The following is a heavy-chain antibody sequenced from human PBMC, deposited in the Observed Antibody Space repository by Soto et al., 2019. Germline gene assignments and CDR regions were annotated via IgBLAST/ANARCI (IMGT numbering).Heavy chain of an antibody. D-gene: IGHD2-21*02. Sequence: QITLKESGPTLVKPTQTLTLTCTFSGFSLSTTGVGVGWIRQPPGKALEWLALIYWDDDKRYNPSLNSRLTITKDTSKNQXXLXMIXVDPVDTATYYCVQSRCGGDCLQSYSSHSYYGLDVWGQGTTVTVSS. V-gene: IGHV2-5*02. CDR2: IYWDDDK. CDR1: GFSLSTTGVG. J-gene: IGHJ6*02. CDR3: VQSRCGGDCLQSYSSHSYYGLDV.